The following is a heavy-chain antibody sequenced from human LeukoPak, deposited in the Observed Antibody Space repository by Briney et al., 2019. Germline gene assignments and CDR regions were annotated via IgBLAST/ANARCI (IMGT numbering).Heavy chain of an antibody. CDR3: ARANRYDLYFDY. V-gene: IGHV4-59*01. CDR1: GGSISSYY. CDR2: IYYSGSS. Sequence: SETLSLTCTVSGGSISSYYWSWIRQPPGKGLEWIGYIYYSGSSNYNPSLKSRVTISVDTSKNQISLKLSSVTAADTAVYYCARANRYDLYFDYWGQGTLVTVSS. D-gene: IGHD5-12*01. J-gene: IGHJ4*02.